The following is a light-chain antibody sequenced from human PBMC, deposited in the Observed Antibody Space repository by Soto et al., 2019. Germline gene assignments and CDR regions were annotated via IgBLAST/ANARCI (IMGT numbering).Light chain of an antibody. J-gene: IGKJ4*01. CDR3: HQRYGWPLT. V-gene: IGKV3-11*01. CDR1: QSVSSY. CDR2: DTS. Sequence: EIVLTQSPATLSLSPGERATLSCRASQSVSSYLAWYQQKPGQAPRLLIYDTSNRATGIPARFSGSGSGTDFTLTISSLEPEDFAVYYCHQRYGWPLTFGGGAKVEIK.